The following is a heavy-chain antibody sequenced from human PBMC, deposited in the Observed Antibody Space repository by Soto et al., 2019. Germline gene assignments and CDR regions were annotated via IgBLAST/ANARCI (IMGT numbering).Heavy chain of an antibody. CDR1: GYTFTSYD. CDR3: AFMIVDAFDI. J-gene: IGHJ3*02. V-gene: IGHV1-8*01. Sequence: QVQLVQSGAEVKKPGASVKVSCKASGYTFTSYDINWVRQATGQGLEWMGWMNTNSGNTGYAQKFQGRVTMTRNTSISTAYMELRNLRSEDTAVYYCAFMIVDAFDIWGQGTMVTVSS. D-gene: IGHD3-22*01. CDR2: MNTNSGNT.